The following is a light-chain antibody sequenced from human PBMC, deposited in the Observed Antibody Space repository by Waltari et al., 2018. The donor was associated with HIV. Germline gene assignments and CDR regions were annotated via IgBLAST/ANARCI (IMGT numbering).Light chain of an antibody. Sequence: QSVLTQPPSTSGTPGQRVTISCSGSSSNIGSNTVSWFQQLPGKAPKVLRYGKNPRPSGVPDRFSGSKSGTSASLAIGGLQSEDEADYYCASWDDSLNGPVFGGGTTLTVL. V-gene: IGLV1-44*01. CDR1: SSNIGSNT. CDR3: ASWDDSLNGPV. CDR2: GKN. J-gene: IGLJ2*01.